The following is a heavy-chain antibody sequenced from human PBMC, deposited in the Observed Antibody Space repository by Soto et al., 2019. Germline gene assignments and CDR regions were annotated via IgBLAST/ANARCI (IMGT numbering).Heavy chain of an antibody. CDR2: IYHSGSS. Sequence: XXTLSLPCTVSGDSISSYYWRWIPQPPGKGLEWIGFIYHSGSSNYSPSLKSRVTISVDTSKNQFSLKLSSVTAADTAVYYCARRRSGPTFFDYWGQGNLVTVSS. D-gene: IGHD3-10*01. CDR3: ARRRSGPTFFDY. V-gene: IGHV4-59*08. CDR1: GDSISSYY. J-gene: IGHJ4*02.